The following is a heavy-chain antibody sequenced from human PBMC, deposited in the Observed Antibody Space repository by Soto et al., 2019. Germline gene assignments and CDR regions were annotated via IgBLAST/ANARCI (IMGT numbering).Heavy chain of an antibody. J-gene: IGHJ4*02. CDR1: GYTFTSYG. V-gene: IGHV1-18*01. Sequence: GASVKVSCKASGYTFTSYGISWVRQAPGQGLEWMGWISAYNGNTNYAQKLQGRVTMTTDTSTSTAYMELRSLRSDDTAVYYCARDFGLLWFGELFSLPAYWARGTLVTVSS. CDR3: ARDFGLLWFGELFSLPAY. D-gene: IGHD3-10*01. CDR2: ISAYNGNT.